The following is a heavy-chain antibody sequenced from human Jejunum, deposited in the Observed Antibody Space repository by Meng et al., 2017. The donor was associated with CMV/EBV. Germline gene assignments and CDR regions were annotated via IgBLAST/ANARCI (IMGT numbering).Heavy chain of an antibody. D-gene: IGHD2-8*01. J-gene: IGHJ5*02. V-gene: IGHV3-66*01. CDR3: ARGMYFSP. CDR1: GFSVSSNY. Sequence: EEEVVGSGGDLVQPGGSLRLSCAASGFSVSSNYMSWVRQAPGKGLECVSISDPTGYTYYADSVKGRFSISSDSSRNTLYIEMNSLRVEDTAVYYCARGMYFSPWGQGTLVTVSS. CDR2: SDPTGYT.